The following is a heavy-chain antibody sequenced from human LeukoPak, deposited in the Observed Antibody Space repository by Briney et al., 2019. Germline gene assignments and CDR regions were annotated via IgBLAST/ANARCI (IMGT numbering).Heavy chain of an antibody. Sequence: PSETLSLTCAVSGGSISSSNWWSWVRQPPGKGLEWIGEIYHSGSTNYNPSLKSRVTISVDKSKNQFSLKLSSVTAADTAVYYCARLPTGYSSSWYGVYWGQGTLVTVSS. D-gene: IGHD6-13*01. V-gene: IGHV4-4*02. J-gene: IGHJ4*02. CDR3: ARLPTGYSSSWYGVY. CDR2: IYHSGST. CDR1: GGSISSSNW.